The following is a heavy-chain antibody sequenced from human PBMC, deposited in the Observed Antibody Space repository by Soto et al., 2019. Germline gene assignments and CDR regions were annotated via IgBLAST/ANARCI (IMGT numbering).Heavy chain of an antibody. D-gene: IGHD2-2*01. J-gene: IGHJ6*02. CDR1: GYTLTELS. V-gene: IGHV1-24*01. CDR3: ATVRGGYCISTSCSQYSYGMDV. Sequence: QVQLVQSGAEVKKPGASVKVSCKVSGYTLTELSMHWVRQAPGKGLEWMGGFDPEDGETIYAQKFQGRVTMTEDTSTDTAYMELSSLRSEDTAVYYCATVRGGYCISTSCSQYSYGMDVWGQGTTFTVSS. CDR2: FDPEDGET.